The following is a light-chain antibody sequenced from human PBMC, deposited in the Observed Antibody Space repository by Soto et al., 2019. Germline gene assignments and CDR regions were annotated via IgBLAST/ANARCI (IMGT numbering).Light chain of an antibody. CDR2: KAS. J-gene: IGKJ1*01. Sequence: DVQITQSPSTLSGSVGDRVTITCRASQTISSWLAWYQQKPGKAPKLLIYKASTLKSGVPSRFSGSGSGTEFTLTISSLQPDHFATYYCQHYNSYSEAFGQGTKVDI. V-gene: IGKV1-5*03. CDR1: QTISSW. CDR3: QHYNSYSEA.